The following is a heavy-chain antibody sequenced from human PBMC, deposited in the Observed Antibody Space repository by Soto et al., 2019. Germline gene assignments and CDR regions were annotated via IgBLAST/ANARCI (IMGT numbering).Heavy chain of an antibody. J-gene: IGHJ6*02. Sequence: SETLSLTCAVYGGSLSGYYWSWIRQPPGKGLEWIGEINHSGSTNYNPSLKSRVTISVDTSKNQFSLKLSSVTAADTAVYYCATLADSSSSGVGYYGMDVWGQGTTVTVSS. D-gene: IGHD6-6*01. CDR2: INHSGST. CDR3: ATLADSSSSGVGYYGMDV. CDR1: GGSLSGYY. V-gene: IGHV4-34*01.